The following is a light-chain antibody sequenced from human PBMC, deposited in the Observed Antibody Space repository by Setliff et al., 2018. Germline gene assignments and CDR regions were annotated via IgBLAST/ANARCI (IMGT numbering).Light chain of an antibody. CDR3: TSYTSTFNDV. CDR2: DVT. J-gene: IGLJ1*01. V-gene: IGLV2-14*01. Sequence: QSALTQPASVSGSPGQSITISCTGTTSDVGGYNYVSWYQQHPGKAPKLMIYDVTNRPSGVPNRFSGSKSGNTASLTIPGLQAEDEADYYCTSYTSTFNDVFGTGTKVTVL. CDR1: TSDVGGYNY.